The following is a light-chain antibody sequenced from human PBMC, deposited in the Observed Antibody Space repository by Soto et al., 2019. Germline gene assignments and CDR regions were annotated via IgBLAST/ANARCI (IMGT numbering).Light chain of an antibody. J-gene: IGKJ4*01. CDR1: QSVSTY. CDR2: GPS. Sequence: EIVMTQSPATLSVSPGERATLFCRASQSVSTYLAWYQQKAGQAPRLLIYGPSTRATGIPARFSGSGSGTEFTLTVSSLQSEDFAVYYCQQYYNWPLTFGGGTKMEVK. V-gene: IGKV3-15*01. CDR3: QQYYNWPLT.